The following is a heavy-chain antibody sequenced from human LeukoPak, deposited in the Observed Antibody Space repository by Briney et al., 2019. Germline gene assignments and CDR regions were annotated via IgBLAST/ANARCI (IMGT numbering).Heavy chain of an antibody. J-gene: IGHJ4*02. CDR2: INPNSGGT. V-gene: IGHV1-2*06. D-gene: IGHD5-24*01. CDR3: GCRDGDDLHLTF. Sequence: SVKVSCKASGYTFTGYYMHWVRQAPGQGLEWVGRINPNSGGTNYAQKFQGRVTMSRDTSISSAYMELSSLRSDDTAVYYCGCRDGDDLHLTFWGQETLVTVSS. CDR1: GYTFTGYY.